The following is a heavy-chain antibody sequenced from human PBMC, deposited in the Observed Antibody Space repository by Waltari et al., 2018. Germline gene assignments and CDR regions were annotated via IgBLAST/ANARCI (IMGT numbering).Heavy chain of an antibody. D-gene: IGHD5-18*01. Sequence: QVQLQESGPGLVKPSETLSLTCTVSGGSISSYYWSWIRQPPGKGLEWIGSIYNSGSTYYNPSLKSRVTISVDKSKNQFSLKLSSVTAADTAVYYCARGPLLYSYGIYGVDVWGQGTTVTVSS. V-gene: IGHV4-59*12. J-gene: IGHJ6*02. CDR1: GGSISSYY. CDR3: ARGPLLYSYGIYGVDV. CDR2: IYNSGST.